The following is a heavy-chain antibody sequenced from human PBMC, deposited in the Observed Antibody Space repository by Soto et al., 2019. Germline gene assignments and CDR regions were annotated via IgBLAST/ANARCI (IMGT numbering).Heavy chain of an antibody. J-gene: IGHJ4*02. CDR2: IYYTEGT. V-gene: IGHV4-39*01. CDR3: ARHERSRGYLYSDYDSGSE. Sequence: TLSLTCTVSGASITSNSYGAWMLQPRGKGLEWIGSIYYTEGTSSNPSLRSRVTMSVDTSNNQFSLRLSSVTAADTAVYYCARHERSRGYLYSDYDSGSEWGQGTLVTVSS. D-gene: IGHD5-12*01. CDR1: GASITSNSYG.